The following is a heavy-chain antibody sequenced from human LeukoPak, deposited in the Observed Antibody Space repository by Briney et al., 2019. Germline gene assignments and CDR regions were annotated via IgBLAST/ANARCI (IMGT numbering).Heavy chain of an antibody. J-gene: IGHJ4*02. CDR3: ARVTRGSSSALDYFDY. V-gene: IGHV1-69*05. CDR1: GGTFSSYA. D-gene: IGHD6-6*01. Sequence: SVKVSSKASGGTFSSYAISWVRQAPGQGLEWMGGIIPIFGTANYAQKFPGRVTITTDESTSTAYMELSSLRSEDTAVYYCARVTRGSSSALDYFDYRGQGTLVTVSS. CDR2: IIPIFGTA.